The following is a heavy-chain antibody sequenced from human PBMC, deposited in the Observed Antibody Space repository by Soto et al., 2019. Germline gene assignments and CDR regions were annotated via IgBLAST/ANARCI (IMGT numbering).Heavy chain of an antibody. D-gene: IGHD3-10*01. CDR3: ARHYGSGTYPLDY. CDR2: IYYSGST. Sequence: TSETLSLTCTVSGGSISSYYWSWIRQPPGKGLEWIGYIYYSGSTNYNPSLKSRLIISVDTSKNQFSLKLSSVTAADTAVYYCARHYGSGTYPLDYCGRGTLVSISS. J-gene: IGHJ4*02. V-gene: IGHV4-59*08. CDR1: GGSISSYY.